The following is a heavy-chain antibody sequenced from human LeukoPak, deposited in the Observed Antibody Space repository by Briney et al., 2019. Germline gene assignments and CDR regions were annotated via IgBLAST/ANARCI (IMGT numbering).Heavy chain of an antibody. V-gene: IGHV6-1*01. CDR2: TYYRSKWYN. J-gene: IGHJ4*02. CDR3: ARDSRDVSSWWGAYYDS. Sequence: SQILSLTCAISGDSVSSNSAAWNWIRQSPSRGLEWLGRTYYRSKWYNDYAVSVKSRITINPDTSKNQFSLQLNSVTPEDTAVYYCARDSRDVSSWWGAYYDSWGQGTLVTVSS. D-gene: IGHD6-13*01. CDR1: GDSVSSNSAA.